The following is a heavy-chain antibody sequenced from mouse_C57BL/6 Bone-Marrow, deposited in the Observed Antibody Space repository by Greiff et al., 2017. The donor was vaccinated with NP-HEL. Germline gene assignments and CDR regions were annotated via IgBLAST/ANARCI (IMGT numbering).Heavy chain of an antibody. V-gene: IGHV1-63*01. CDR1: GYTFTNYW. Sequence: VQLQQSGAELVRPGTSVKMSCKASGYTFTNYWIGWAKQRPGHGLEWIGEIYPGGGYTNYNEKFKGKATLTADKSSSTAYMQFSSLTSEDSAIYYCARSRRDGTYYFDYWGQGTTLTVSS. CDR2: IYPGGGYT. CDR3: ARSRRDGTYYFDY. D-gene: IGHD3-3*01. J-gene: IGHJ2*01.